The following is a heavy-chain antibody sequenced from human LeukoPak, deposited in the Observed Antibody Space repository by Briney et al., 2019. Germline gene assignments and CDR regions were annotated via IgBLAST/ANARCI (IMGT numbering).Heavy chain of an antibody. V-gene: IGHV3-15*01. CDR1: GFTFSNAW. CDR3: TTGFCSSTSCSY. Sequence: GGSLRLSCAVSGFTFSNAWMSWVRQAPGKGLGWVGRIKSKTDGGTTDYAAPVKGRFTISRDDSKNTLYLQMNSLKTEDTAVYYCTTGFCSSTSCSYWGQGTLVTVSS. CDR2: IKSKTDGGTT. D-gene: IGHD2-2*01. J-gene: IGHJ4*02.